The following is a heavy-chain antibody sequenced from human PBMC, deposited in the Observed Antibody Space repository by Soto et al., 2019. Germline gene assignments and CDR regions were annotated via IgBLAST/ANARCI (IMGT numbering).Heavy chain of an antibody. V-gene: IGHV3-30*18. D-gene: IGHD3-10*01. Sequence: QVQLVESGGGVVQPGTSLRLSCAASGFTFTSYGLHWVRQAPGKGLEWVAGISYDGSKKYLADSVKGRFTISRDNPRSTLFLDMNSLRGEDTAIYYCAKTWFGEDNYGMDVWGQGTTVTVSS. CDR2: ISYDGSKK. CDR3: AKTWFGEDNYGMDV. CDR1: GFTFTSYG. J-gene: IGHJ6*02.